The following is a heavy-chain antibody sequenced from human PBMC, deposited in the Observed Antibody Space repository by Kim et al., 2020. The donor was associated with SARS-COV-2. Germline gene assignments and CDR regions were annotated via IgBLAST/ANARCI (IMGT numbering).Heavy chain of an antibody. V-gene: IGHV1-3*01. CDR3: ARVLRYFDWLITFDY. Sequence: QKFQGRVTITRDTSASTAYMELSSLRSEDTAVYYCARVLRYFDWLITFDYWGQGTLVTVSS. J-gene: IGHJ4*02. D-gene: IGHD3-9*01.